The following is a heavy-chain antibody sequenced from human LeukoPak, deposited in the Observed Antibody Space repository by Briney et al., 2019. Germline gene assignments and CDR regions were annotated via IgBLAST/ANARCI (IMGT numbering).Heavy chain of an antibody. CDR3: ARAEITAAGAPFDY. D-gene: IGHD6-13*01. CDR2: VNHSGST. V-gene: IGHV4-34*01. Sequence: SETLSLTCAVYGGSFSGYYWSWIRQPPGKGLEWIGEVNHSGSTNYNPSLKSRVTISVDTSKNQFSLKLSSVTAADTGVYYCARAEITAAGAPFDYWGQGTLVTVSS. J-gene: IGHJ4*02. CDR1: GGSFSGYY.